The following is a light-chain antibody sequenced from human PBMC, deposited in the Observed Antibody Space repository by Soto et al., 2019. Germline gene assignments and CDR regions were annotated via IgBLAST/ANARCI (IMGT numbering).Light chain of an antibody. V-gene: IGLV2-14*01. CDR2: EVS. CDR3: SSYRSSSHFV. CDR1: SSDVGGYNY. J-gene: IGLJ1*01. Sequence: QSALTQPASVSGSPGQSITISCTGTSSDVGGYNYVSWYQQHPGKAPKLMIYEVSNRPSGVSNRFSGSKSGNTASLTISGLQAEDEADYYCSSYRSSSHFVFGTGTKLNVL.